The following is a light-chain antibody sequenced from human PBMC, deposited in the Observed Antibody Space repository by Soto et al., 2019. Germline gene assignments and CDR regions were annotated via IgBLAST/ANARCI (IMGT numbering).Light chain of an antibody. CDR1: SSNVGSYNL. CDR3: CSYAGSYTYV. Sequence: QSGLTQPASGSGSPGQSITISCTGTSSNVGSYNLVSWYQQHPGKAPKLMIYEVSKRPSGVSNRFSGSKSGNTASLTIYGLQAEDEADYHCCSYAGSYTYVFGPGTKVTVL. CDR2: EVS. J-gene: IGLJ1*01. V-gene: IGLV2-23*02.